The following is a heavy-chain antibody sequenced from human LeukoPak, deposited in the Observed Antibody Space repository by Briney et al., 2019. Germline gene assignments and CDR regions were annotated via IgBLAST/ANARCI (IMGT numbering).Heavy chain of an antibody. CDR2: ISSGSSYI. CDR3: AREDASSLDY. Sequence: PGGSLRLSCAASGFTFSSYSMNWVRQAPGKGLEWVSSISSGSSYIYYADSVKGRFTISRDNAKNSLYLQLNSLRAEDTAVYYCAREDASSLDYWGQGTLVTVSS. CDR1: GFTFSSYS. V-gene: IGHV3-21*01. J-gene: IGHJ4*02.